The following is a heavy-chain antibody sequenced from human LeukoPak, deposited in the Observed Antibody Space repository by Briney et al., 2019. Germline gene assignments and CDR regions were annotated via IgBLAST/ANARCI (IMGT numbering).Heavy chain of an antibody. CDR3: AKVGQQLVRGSWFDP. J-gene: IGHJ5*02. CDR2: IRYDGSNK. CDR1: GFTFSSYG. V-gene: IGHV3-30*02. D-gene: IGHD6-13*01. Sequence: GGSLRLSGAASGFTFSSYGMHWVRQAPGKGLEWVAFIRYDGSNKYYADSVKGRFTISRDNSKNTLYLQMNSLRAEDTAVYYCAKVGQQLVRGSWFDPWGQGTLVTVSS.